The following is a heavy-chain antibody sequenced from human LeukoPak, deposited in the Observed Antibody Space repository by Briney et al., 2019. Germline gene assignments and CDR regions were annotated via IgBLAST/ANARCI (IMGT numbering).Heavy chain of an antibody. CDR3: AREPYSSSWVDY. CDR2: ISSSSYI. CDR1: GFTFSTYS. V-gene: IGHV3-21*01. J-gene: IGHJ4*02. D-gene: IGHD6-13*01. Sequence: GGSLRLSCAASGFTFSTYSMNWVRQAPGKGLEWVSSISSSSYIYYADSVKGRFTISRDNAKNSLYLQMNSLRAEDTAVYYCAREPYSSSWVDYWGQGTLVTVSS.